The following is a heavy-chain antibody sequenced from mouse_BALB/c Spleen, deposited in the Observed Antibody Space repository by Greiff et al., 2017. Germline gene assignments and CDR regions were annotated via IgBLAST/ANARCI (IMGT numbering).Heavy chain of an antibody. CDR3: ARRINYYGSSNWYFDV. V-gene: IGHV1-34*01. J-gene: IGHJ1*01. CDR1: GYTFTDYN. D-gene: IGHD1-1*01. Sequence: EVQLQQSGAELVRPGASVTLSCKASGYTFTDYNMHWVKQSHGKSLEWIGYIYPYNGGTGYNQKFKSKATLTVDNSSSTAYMELRSLTSEDSAVYYCARRINYYGSSNWYFDVWGAGTTVTVSS. CDR2: IYPYNGGT.